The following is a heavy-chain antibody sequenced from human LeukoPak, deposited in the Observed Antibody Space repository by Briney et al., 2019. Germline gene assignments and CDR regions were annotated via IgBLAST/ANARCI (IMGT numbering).Heavy chain of an antibody. CDR1: GYTFTSYG. CDR2: ISAYNGNT. CDR3: ARDLLRGVVPAARVGFDP. Sequence: ASVKVSCKASGYTFTSYGISWVRQAPGQGLEWMGWISAYNGNTNYAQKLQGRVTMTTDTSTSTAYMALRSLRPDDTAVYYCARDLLRGVVPAARVGFDPWGQGTLVTVSS. D-gene: IGHD2-2*01. J-gene: IGHJ5*02. V-gene: IGHV1-18*01.